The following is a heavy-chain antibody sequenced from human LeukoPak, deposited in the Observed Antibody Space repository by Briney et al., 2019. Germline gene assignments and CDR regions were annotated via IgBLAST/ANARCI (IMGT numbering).Heavy chain of an antibody. CDR2: INPNSGGT. D-gene: IGHD6-13*01. V-gene: IGHV1-2*02. CDR1: GYTFTGYY. J-gene: IGHJ4*02. CDR3: ARDRAAADAGGY. Sequence: GPVNVSCKASGYTFTGYYMHWVRQAPGQGLEWMGWINPNSGGTDYAQKFQGRVTMTRDTSNSTAYMELSRLRSDDTAVYYCARDRAAADAGGYWGQGTLVTVSS.